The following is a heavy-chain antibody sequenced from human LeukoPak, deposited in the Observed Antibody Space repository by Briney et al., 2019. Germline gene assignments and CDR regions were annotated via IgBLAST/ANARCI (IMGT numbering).Heavy chain of an antibody. J-gene: IGHJ6*03. V-gene: IGHV4-59*01. Sequence: SETLSLTCTVSGGSISSYYWSWIRQPPGKGLEWIGYIYYSGSTNYNPSLKSRVTISVDTSKNQFSLKLSSVTAADTAVYYCARAIAAAPDYYYYYMDVWGKGTTVTISS. CDR1: GGSISSYY. D-gene: IGHD6-13*01. CDR3: ARAIAAAPDYYYYYMDV. CDR2: IYYSGST.